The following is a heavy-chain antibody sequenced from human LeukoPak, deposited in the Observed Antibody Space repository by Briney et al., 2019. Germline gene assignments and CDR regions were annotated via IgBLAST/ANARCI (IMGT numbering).Heavy chain of an antibody. D-gene: IGHD2-21*01. J-gene: IGHJ4*02. Sequence: PGGSLRLSCAASGFTFSSYAMSWVRQAPGKGLEWVSLINDSGGNTYYADSVKGRFTISRDNSKNTLFLQMSSLRAEDTAVYYCARDRARIWGDRTPIDYWGQGTLVTVSS. CDR1: GFTFSSYA. CDR2: INDSGGNT. CDR3: ARDRARIWGDRTPIDY. V-gene: IGHV3-23*01.